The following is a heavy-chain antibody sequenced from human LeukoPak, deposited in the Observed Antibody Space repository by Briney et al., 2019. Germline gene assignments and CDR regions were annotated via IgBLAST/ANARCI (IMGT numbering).Heavy chain of an antibody. V-gene: IGHV3-23*01. Sequence: GGSLTLSCAASGFTFSTYAMSWVRQAPGQGLECASAICGSDGSRYYADSVKGRFTISRDNSKNTLYLQMNSLRGEDTAVYYCAKGGSPSCYSSSGYWGQGTLVTVSS. J-gene: IGHJ4*02. CDR2: ICGSDGSR. CDR1: GFTFSTYA. D-gene: IGHD2-2*01. CDR3: AKGGSPSCYSSSGY.